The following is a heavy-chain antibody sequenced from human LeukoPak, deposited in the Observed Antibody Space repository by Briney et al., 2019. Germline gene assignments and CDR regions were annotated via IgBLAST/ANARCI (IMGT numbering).Heavy chain of an antibody. V-gene: IGHV3-48*03. D-gene: IGHD3-3*01. Sequence: GGSLRLSCAASEFTCTNCEGSWVRRAPGKGLEWVSYISSSGNSGNTIFYADSVRGRFTISRDNAKNSLFLQMNSLRAEDTAVYYCARDSDNTIFGSSPVYFDYWGQGTLVTVSS. CDR3: ARDSDNTIFGSSPVYFDY. J-gene: IGHJ4*02. CDR2: ISSSGNSGNTI. CDR1: EFTCTNCE.